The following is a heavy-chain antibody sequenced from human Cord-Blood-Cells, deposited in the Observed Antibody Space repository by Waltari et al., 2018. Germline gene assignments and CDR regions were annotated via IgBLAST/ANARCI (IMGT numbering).Heavy chain of an antibody. CDR1: GYTFTSYY. J-gene: IGHJ3*02. CDR2: SNPSAGST. CDR3: AAAGGSPVYEGGNDAFDI. D-gene: IGHD5-12*01. Sequence: QVQLVQSGAEVKKPGASVKVSCKASGYTFTSYYMHWVRQAPGQWLEWMGISNPSAGSTSYAQKFQGRVTMTRDTSTSTGYMELSSLRSEDTAVYYCAAAGGSPVYEGGNDAFDIWGQGTMVTVSS. V-gene: IGHV1-46*01.